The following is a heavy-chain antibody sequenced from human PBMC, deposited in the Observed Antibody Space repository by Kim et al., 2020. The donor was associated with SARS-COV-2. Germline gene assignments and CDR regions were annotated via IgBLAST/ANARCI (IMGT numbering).Heavy chain of an antibody. D-gene: IGHD6-19*01. V-gene: IGHV4-59*13. CDR3: ARGSGWYLYYFDY. Sequence: SETLSLTCTVSGGSISSYYWSWIRQPPGKGLEWIGYIYYSGSTNYNPSLKSRVTISVDTSKNQFSLKLSSVTAADTAVYYCARGSGWYLYYFDYWVQGTLVPLSS. CDR2: IYYSGST. J-gene: IGHJ4*02. CDR1: GGSISSYY.